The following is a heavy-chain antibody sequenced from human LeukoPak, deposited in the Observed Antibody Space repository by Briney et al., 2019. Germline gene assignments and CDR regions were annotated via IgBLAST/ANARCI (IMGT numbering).Heavy chain of an antibody. J-gene: IGHJ5*01. V-gene: IGHV3-23*01. CDR2: FNANSGTT. CDR3: AKPISGGLAVTADWFHP. Sequence: RPGGSLRLSCSASGFAFSVYAMSWLPQPPGKGLEWVSTFNANSGTTSYAASVRGRFTISRDNSKNTLYLQLNTLRADDTATYYCAKPISGGLAVTADWFHPWGQGTLVVVSS. D-gene: IGHD6-19*01. CDR1: GFAFSVYA.